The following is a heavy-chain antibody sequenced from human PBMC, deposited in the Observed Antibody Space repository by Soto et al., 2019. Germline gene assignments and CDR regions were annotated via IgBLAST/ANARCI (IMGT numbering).Heavy chain of an antibody. CDR3: ARDRGSGSYYPYYYYAMDV. Sequence: SETLSLTCTVSGGSISSSTYYWGWMRQPPGKGLEWIASFFIGGNTYYNPSLKSRVTISVDTSKNQFSLKLSSVTAADTAVYFCARDRGSGSYYPYYYYAMDVWGQGTTVTVSS. CDR2: FFIGGNT. D-gene: IGHD3-10*01. J-gene: IGHJ6*02. V-gene: IGHV4-39*02. CDR1: GGSISSSTYY.